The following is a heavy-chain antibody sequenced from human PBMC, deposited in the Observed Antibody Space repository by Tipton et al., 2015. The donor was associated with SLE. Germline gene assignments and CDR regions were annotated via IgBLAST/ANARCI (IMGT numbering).Heavy chain of an antibody. Sequence: TLSLTCTVSGGSTSRSTYYWGWIRQPPGKGLEWIGSFYYTGNTYYNPSLKSRVTISVDTSKNQVSLKLNSVTAADTAVYYCARDAGPRDYFDFWGQGTLVTVSS. J-gene: IGHJ4*02. CDR3: ARDAGPRDYFDF. CDR2: FYYTGNT. V-gene: IGHV4-39*07. CDR1: GGSTSRSTYY.